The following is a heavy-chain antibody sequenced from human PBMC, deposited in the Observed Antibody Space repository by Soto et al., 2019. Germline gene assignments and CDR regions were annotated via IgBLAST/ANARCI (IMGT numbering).Heavy chain of an antibody. CDR1: GGSISSSNW. J-gene: IGHJ5*02. CDR2: IYHSGST. V-gene: IGHV4-4*02. Sequence: QVQLQESGPGLVKPSGTLSLTCAVSGGSISSSNWWSWVRQPPGKGLEWIGEIYHSGSTNYNPFLKSRVTISVDKSKNQFSRKLSSVTAADTAVYYCARDYMVRGVMRWFDPWGQGTLVTVSS. CDR3: ARDYMVRGVMRWFDP. D-gene: IGHD3-10*01.